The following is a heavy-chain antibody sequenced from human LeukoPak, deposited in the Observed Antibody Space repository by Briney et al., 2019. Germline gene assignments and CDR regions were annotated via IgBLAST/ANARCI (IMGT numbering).Heavy chain of an antibody. CDR2: ISGSSGNT. CDR3: ATYRQVLLPFES. V-gene: IGHV3-23*01. J-gene: IGHJ4*02. D-gene: IGHD2-8*02. CDR1: GFTFSNYA. Sequence: GGPLRLSCAASGFTFSNYAMNWVRQAPGKGLEWVSAISGSSGNTYYADSVRGRFTISRDNSKSTLSLQMNSLRAEDTAIYYCATYRQVLLPFESWGQGTLVTVSS.